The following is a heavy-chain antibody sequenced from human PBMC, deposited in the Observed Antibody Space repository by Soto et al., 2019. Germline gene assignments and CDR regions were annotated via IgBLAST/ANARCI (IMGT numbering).Heavy chain of an antibody. Sequence: SETLSLTCTVSGGSISSEGYYWSWFRQLPGKGLEWIGDIYYSGTTYHNPSLRSRLTISGDASKNQFSLKLSSVTDADTAPYYCARGRGYSYGPYYFDYWGQGTLVTVSS. V-gene: IGHV4-31*03. CDR1: GGSISSEGYY. CDR3: ARGRGYSYGPYYFDY. CDR2: IYYSGTT. J-gene: IGHJ4*02. D-gene: IGHD5-18*01.